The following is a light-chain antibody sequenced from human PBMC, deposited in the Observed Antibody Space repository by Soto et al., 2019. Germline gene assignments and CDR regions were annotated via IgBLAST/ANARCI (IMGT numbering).Light chain of an antibody. V-gene: IGKV1-9*01. CDR1: QGITSY. J-gene: IGKJ5*01. Sequence: DIQLTQSPXFLXXXVGDRVTITCRASQGITSYLAWYQQKPGKAPKLLIYAASTLQRGVPSRXXXXXXXXXXXXXISSLQPEDFATYYCQQLNSYPITFGQVTRLEIK. CDR3: QQLNSYPIT. CDR2: AAS.